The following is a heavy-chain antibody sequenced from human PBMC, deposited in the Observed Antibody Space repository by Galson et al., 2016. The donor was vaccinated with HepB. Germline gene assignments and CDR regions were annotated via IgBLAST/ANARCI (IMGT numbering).Heavy chain of an antibody. CDR1: GGSFGDYY. V-gene: IGHV4-34*01. J-gene: IGHJ2*01. D-gene: IGHD4-17*01. CDR2: INQSGGT. CDR3: ARGVGSGDPWYFDL. Sequence: EPLSLTCAIYGGSFGDYYWSWIRQSPGKGLEWIGEINQSGGTNYNPSLKSRVTISVDTSKNQFSLRLTYVTVADTAVYYCARGVGSGDPWYFDLWGRGTLVTVSS.